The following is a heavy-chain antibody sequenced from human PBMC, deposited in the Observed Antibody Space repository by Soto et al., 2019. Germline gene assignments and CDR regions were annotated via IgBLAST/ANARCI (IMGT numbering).Heavy chain of an antibody. J-gene: IGHJ5*02. CDR2: IYHSGST. V-gene: IGHV4-30-2*01. D-gene: IGHD4-17*01. CDR1: GGSISSGGYS. Sequence: PSETLSLTCAVSGGSISSGGYSWSWIRQPPGKGLEWIGYIYHSGSTYYNPSLKSRVTISVDRSKNQFSLKLSSVTAADTAVYYCATYLNYGDYERSRWFDPWGQGTLVTVSS. CDR3: ATYLNYGDYERSRWFDP.